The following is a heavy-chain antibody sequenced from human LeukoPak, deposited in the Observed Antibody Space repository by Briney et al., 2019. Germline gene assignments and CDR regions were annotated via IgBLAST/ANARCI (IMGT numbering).Heavy chain of an antibody. CDR1: GFTFSSYG. Sequence: GGSLRLSCAASGFTFSSYGMHWVRQAPGKGLEWVAVISYDGGNKYYADSVKGRFTISRDNSKNTLYLQMNSLRAEDTAVYYCAKERRRGYGFDYWGQGTLVTVCS. J-gene: IGHJ4*02. D-gene: IGHD2-15*01. CDR3: AKERRRGYGFDY. CDR2: ISYDGGNK. V-gene: IGHV3-30*18.